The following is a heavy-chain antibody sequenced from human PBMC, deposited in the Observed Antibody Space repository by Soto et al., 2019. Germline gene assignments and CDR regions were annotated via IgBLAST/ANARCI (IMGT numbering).Heavy chain of an antibody. V-gene: IGHV4-34*01. Sequence: QVQLQQWGAGLLKPSETLSLTCAVYGGSFSGYYWSWIRQPPGKGLEWIGEINHSGSTNYNPSLTSRVTSSVGTAKNPFALKLSSVTVADTAVYSCARLVSGADVIFGVVIRPRHYMDVWGKGTTVTVSS. D-gene: IGHD3-3*01. CDR3: ARLVSGADVIFGVVIRPRHYMDV. CDR2: INHSGST. J-gene: IGHJ6*03. CDR1: GGSFSGYY.